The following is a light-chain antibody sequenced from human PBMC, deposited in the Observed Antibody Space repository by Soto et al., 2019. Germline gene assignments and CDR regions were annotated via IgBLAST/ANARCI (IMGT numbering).Light chain of an antibody. CDR3: QQYSSSPST. CDR2: DAS. V-gene: IGKV3D-20*01. Sequence: EIVLTQSPATLSLSPRERATLSCGASQSVSSSYLAWYQQKPGLAPTLLIYDASSRATGMPDRFSGSGSGTDFTLTISRLEPEDFAVYYCQQYSSSPSTFGQGTKLEIK. CDR1: QSVSSSY. J-gene: IGKJ2*01.